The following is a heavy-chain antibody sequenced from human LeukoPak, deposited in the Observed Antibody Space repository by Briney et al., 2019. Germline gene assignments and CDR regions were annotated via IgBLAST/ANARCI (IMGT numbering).Heavy chain of an antibody. J-gene: IGHJ6*03. Sequence: PSETLSLTCTVSGGSISSYYWSWIRQPAGKGLEWIGRIYTSGSTNYNPSLKSRVTISVDTSKKHFSLKLSSVTAADTAVYYCARGPSSSYAYYMDVWGKGTTVTVSS. V-gene: IGHV4-4*07. D-gene: IGHD1-26*01. CDR1: GGSISSYY. CDR3: ARGPSSSYAYYMDV. CDR2: IYTSGST.